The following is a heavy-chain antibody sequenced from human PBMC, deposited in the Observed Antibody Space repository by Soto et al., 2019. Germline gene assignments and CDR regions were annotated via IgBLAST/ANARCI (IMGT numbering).Heavy chain of an antibody. Sequence: PSETLSLTFTLSGGSVSSGSYYWSCTRQPPWKGLEWIGYIYYSGSTNYNPSLKSRVTISVDTSKNQFSLKLSSVTAADTAVYYCARVRCGGDCYSGWFDYWGQGTLVTVSS. V-gene: IGHV4-61*01. CDR3: ARVRCGGDCYSGWFDY. CDR2: IYYSGST. D-gene: IGHD2-21*02. J-gene: IGHJ4*02. CDR1: GGSVSSGSYY.